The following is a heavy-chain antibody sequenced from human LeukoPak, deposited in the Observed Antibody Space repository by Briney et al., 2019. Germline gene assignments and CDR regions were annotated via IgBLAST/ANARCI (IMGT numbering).Heavy chain of an antibody. CDR2: ISSSSSYI. V-gene: IGHV3-21*01. D-gene: IGHD2-8*02. CDR1: GFTFSSYS. J-gene: IGHJ4*02. CDR3: ARFPHWSPFPYGYFDY. Sequence: GGSLRLSCAASGFTFSSYSMNWVRQAPGKGLEWVSSISSSSSYIYYADSVKGRFTISRDNAKNSLYLQMNSLRAEDTAVYYCARFPHWSPFPYGYFDYWGQGTLVTVSS.